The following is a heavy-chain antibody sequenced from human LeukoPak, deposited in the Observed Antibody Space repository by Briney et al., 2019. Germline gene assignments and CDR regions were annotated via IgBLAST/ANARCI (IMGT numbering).Heavy chain of an antibody. CDR2: IDPDGTTT. Sequence: GGSLRLSYAASGFTLSGYWMHWVRQAPGEGLVWVSRIDPDGTTTNYADSVKGRFTTSRDNAKNTLYLQMNSLRAEDTALYYCTRVQAGRAGLMDVWGRGTRVTVSS. D-gene: IGHD6-13*01. J-gene: IGHJ6*04. V-gene: IGHV3-74*01. CDR3: TRVQAGRAGLMDV. CDR1: GFTLSGYW.